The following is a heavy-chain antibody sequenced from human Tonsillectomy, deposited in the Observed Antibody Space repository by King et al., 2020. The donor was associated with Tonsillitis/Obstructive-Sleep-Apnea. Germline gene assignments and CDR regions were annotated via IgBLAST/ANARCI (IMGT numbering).Heavy chain of an antibody. V-gene: IGHV4-39*01. Sequence: QLQESGPGLVKPSETLSLICTVSGGFISSRSYYWGWIRQPPGKGLEWIGSIYYSGTTYYNPSLQSRVTISVDTSRNQFSLRLSSGTDADTAVYYCVRQNSGSNSDHYYYMDVWGKGTTGTVSS. CDR3: VRQNSGSNSDHYYYMDV. CDR2: IYYSGTT. D-gene: IGHD1-26*01. J-gene: IGHJ6*03. CDR1: GGFISSRSYY.